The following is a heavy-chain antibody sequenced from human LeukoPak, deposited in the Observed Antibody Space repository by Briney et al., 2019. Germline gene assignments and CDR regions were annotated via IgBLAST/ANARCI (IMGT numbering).Heavy chain of an antibody. CDR1: GFTFSSYA. D-gene: IGHD2-2*01. CDR3: AKRGVQGYCSSTSCYPEDY. V-gene: IGHV3-23*01. J-gene: IGHJ4*02. CDR2: IGGSGGST. Sequence: PGGSLRLSCAASGFTFSSYAMSWVRQAPGKGLEWVSAIGGSGGSTYYADSVKGRFTISRDNSKNTLYLQMNSLRAEDTAVYYCAKRGVQGYCSSTSCYPEDYWGQGTLVTVSS.